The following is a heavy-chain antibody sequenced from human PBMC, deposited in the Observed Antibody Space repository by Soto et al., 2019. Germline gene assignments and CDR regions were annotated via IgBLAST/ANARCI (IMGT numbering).Heavy chain of an antibody. J-gene: IGHJ4*02. CDR1: GFTFSSYA. Sequence: EVQLLESGGGLVQPGGSLRLSCAASGFTFSSYAMSWVRQAPGKGLEWVSAISGRGGNTYYADSVKGRFTISRDNSKNTLYLPMDRPRAEDTAVYYCASEGGSYRGGSFDYWGQGTLVTVSS. CDR3: ASEGGSYRGGSFDY. V-gene: IGHV3-23*01. CDR2: ISGRGGNT. D-gene: IGHD3-16*02.